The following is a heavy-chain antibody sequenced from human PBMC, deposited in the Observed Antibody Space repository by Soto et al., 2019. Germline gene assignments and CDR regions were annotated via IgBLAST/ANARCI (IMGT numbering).Heavy chain of an antibody. CDR3: ATDLGNSGQGDLYYYYYMDV. J-gene: IGHJ6*03. CDR2: FDPEDGET. CDR1: GYTLTELS. V-gene: IGHV1-24*01. D-gene: IGHD5-12*01. Sequence: ASVKVSCKVSGYTLTELSMHWVRQAPGKGLEWMGGFDPEDGETIYAQKFQGRVTMTEDTSTDTAYMELSSLRSEDTAVYYCATDLGNSGQGDLYYYYYMDVWGKGTTVTV.